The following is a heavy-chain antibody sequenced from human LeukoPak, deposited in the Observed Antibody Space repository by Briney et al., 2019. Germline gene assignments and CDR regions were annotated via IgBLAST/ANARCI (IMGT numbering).Heavy chain of an antibody. Sequence: PSETLSLTCAVYGGSFSGCYWSWICQPPGKGLEWIGEINHSGSTNYNPPLKSRVTISVDTSKNQFSLKLSSVTAADTAVYYCARGGRYSSGLYGYWGQGTLVTVSS. CDR1: GGSFSGCY. CDR2: INHSGST. V-gene: IGHV4-34*01. CDR3: ARGGRYSSGLYGY. D-gene: IGHD6-19*01. J-gene: IGHJ4*02.